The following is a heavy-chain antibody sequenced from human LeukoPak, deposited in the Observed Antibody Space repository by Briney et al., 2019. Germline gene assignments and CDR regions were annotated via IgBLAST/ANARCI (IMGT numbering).Heavy chain of an antibody. CDR2: IYYSGTT. CDR1: GGSISISDYY. CDR3: ARGRKAARPQYYYYGMDV. Sequence: SETLSLTCTVSGGSISISDYYWGWIRQPPGKGLEWIGSIYYSGTTHYSPSLRSRITLSVDTSRNQFSLKLTSVTAADTAVYYCARGRKAARPQYYYYGMDVWGQGTTVTVSS. D-gene: IGHD6-6*01. V-gene: IGHV4-39*01. J-gene: IGHJ6*02.